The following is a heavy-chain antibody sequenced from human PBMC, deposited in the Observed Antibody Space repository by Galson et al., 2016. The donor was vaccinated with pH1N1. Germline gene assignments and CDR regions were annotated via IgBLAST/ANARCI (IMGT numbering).Heavy chain of an antibody. Sequence: SVKVSCKASGYTFTRYYMHWVRQAPGQGLEWMGIINPSGGNTVYAEKFQGRVTLTSDTSTSIAYMDLSNLRSEDTAIYYCARWRRILGVTGFYLWGQGTLVTVSS. CDR3: ARWRRILGVTGFYL. V-gene: IGHV1-46*03. J-gene: IGHJ4*02. D-gene: IGHD2-15*01. CDR1: GYTFTRYY. CDR2: INPSGGNT.